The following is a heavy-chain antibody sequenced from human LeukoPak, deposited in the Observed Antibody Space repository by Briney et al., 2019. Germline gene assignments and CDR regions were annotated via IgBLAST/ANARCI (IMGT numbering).Heavy chain of an antibody. Sequence: PSETLSLTCAVYGGSFSAFYWCWIRRPPGKGLEWIGEINHSGSTNQNPFLKSRVTMSVDTSNHQFSLRLRSVTAADTGVYYCARMVRERHSFDIWGQGTMVTVSS. V-gene: IGHV4-34*01. CDR1: GGSFSAFY. J-gene: IGHJ3*02. CDR2: INHSGST. D-gene: IGHD3-10*01. CDR3: ARMVRERHSFDI.